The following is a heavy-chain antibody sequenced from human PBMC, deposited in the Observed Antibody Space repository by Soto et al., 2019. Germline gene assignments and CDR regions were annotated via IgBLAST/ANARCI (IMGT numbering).Heavy chain of an antibody. CDR3: AHLMITYRGVVADDAFDF. Sequence: QITLTESGPTLVKPTQTLTLTCTFSGFSLSSSTVGVAWIRQPPGKALEWLAVIYWDGDKRYSPSLRSRLTITKDTSKNQVVLTLTNVDPVDTATYFCAHLMITYRGVVADDAFDFWGQGTLVTISS. V-gene: IGHV2-5*02. CDR1: GFSLSSSTVG. D-gene: IGHD3-16*02. CDR2: IYWDGDK. J-gene: IGHJ3*01.